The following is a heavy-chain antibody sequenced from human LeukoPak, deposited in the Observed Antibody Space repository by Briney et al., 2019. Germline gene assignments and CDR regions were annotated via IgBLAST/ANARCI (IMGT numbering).Heavy chain of an antibody. CDR3: ARGNSSGNRGYFDY. J-gene: IGHJ4*02. V-gene: IGHV1-69*05. CDR1: GGTFSSYA. CDR2: IIPIFGTA. D-gene: IGHD6-19*01. Sequence: PVKVSCKASGGTFSSYAISWVRQAPGQGLEWMGRIIPIFGTANYAQKFQGRVTITTDESTSTAYMELSSLRSEDTAVYYCARGNSSGNRGYFDYWGQGTLVTVSS.